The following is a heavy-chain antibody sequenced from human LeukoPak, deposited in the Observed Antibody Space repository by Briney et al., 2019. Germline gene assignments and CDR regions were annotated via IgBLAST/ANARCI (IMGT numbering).Heavy chain of an antibody. D-gene: IGHD6-13*01. Sequence: GSLRRSCATSGFPFRTYSMNWVRQAPGKGLEWLSYISTSSSTIYYAESVKGRFTISRDNAKNSLYLQMNSLRAEDTAVYYCARDGTDNFYYGMDVWAKGPRSPSP. CDR1: GFPFRTYS. CDR2: ISTSSSTI. CDR3: ARDGTDNFYYGMDV. J-gene: IGHJ6*02. V-gene: IGHV3-48*04.